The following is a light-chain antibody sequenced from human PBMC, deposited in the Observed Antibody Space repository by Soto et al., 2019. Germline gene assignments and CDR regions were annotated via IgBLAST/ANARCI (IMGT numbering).Light chain of an antibody. J-gene: IGKJ1*01. CDR3: QQYNNSPPWT. Sequence: EIVMTQSPATLSVSPGERATLSCRASQSVSSNLAWYQQKPGQAPRLLIYGASTRATGIPARFSGSGSGTDFTLTISSLQSEDFAVYYCQQYNNSPPWTFDQGTKVEIK. CDR1: QSVSSN. V-gene: IGKV3-15*01. CDR2: GAS.